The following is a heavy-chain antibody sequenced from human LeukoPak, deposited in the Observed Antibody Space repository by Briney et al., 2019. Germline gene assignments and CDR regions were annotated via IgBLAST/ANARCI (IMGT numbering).Heavy chain of an antibody. CDR1: GRSISSGGYY. D-gene: IGHD6-13*01. J-gene: IGHJ6*03. CDR3: ARGSNSSSWYGPGGYYYYMDV. Sequence: PSQTLSLTCTVPGRSISSGGYYWSWLRQPPGKGLEWIAYIYHSGSTYYNPSLKSRVTISVDRSKNQFSLKLSSVTAADTAVYYCARGSNSSSWYGPGGYYYYMDVWGKGTTVTVSS. V-gene: IGHV4-30-2*01. CDR2: IYHSGST.